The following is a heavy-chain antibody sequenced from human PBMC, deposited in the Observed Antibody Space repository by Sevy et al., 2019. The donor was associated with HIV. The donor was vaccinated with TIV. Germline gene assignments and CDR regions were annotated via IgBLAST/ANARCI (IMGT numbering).Heavy chain of an antibody. CDR3: ARGYYYDSSGYYYVLGPGYYYGMDV. V-gene: IGHV4-59*13. D-gene: IGHD3-22*01. J-gene: IGHJ6*02. Sequence: SETLSLTCTVSGGSISSYYWSWIRQPPGKGLEWIGYIYYSGSTNYNPSLKSRVTISVDTSKNQFSLKLSSVAAADTAVYYCARGYYYDSSGYYYVLGPGYYYGMDVWGQGTTVTVSS. CDR1: GGSISSYY. CDR2: IYYSGST.